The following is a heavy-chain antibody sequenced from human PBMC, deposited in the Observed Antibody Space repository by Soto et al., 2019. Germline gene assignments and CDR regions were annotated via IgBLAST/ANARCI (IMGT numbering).Heavy chain of an antibody. D-gene: IGHD2-21*01. CDR3: AQGGAIPGEVGA. Sequence: HLAQSGPEVKRPGASVKISCKASGFIFTDWFMHWVRQAPGQGPEWMGIINTSGGNSIYSQKFQGRVNMARGTSTSTFYVELSSLTSGDTGVYYCAQGGAIPGEVGAWGQGNLVPVSS. V-gene: IGHV1-46*01. J-gene: IGHJ1*01. CDR2: INTSGGNS. CDR1: GFIFTDWF.